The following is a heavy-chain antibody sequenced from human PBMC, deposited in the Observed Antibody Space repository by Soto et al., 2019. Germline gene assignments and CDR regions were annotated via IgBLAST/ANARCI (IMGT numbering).Heavy chain of an antibody. CDR1: GYTFDDYA. CDR2: IKWNGVST. CDR3: ARHHASSGAYFDY. Sequence: EVQLVESGGGVVRPGGSLRLSCAASGYTFDDYAMSWVRQVPGKGLEWVSYIKWNGVSTSYAESVKGRFTISRDNAENSLYLQLNSLRAEDTALYYCARHHASSGAYFDYWGQGTLVTVSS. V-gene: IGHV3-20*04. J-gene: IGHJ4*02. D-gene: IGHD3-22*01.